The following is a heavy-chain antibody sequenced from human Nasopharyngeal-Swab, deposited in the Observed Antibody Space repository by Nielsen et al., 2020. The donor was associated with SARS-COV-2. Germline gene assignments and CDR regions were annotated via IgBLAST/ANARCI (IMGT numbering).Heavy chain of an antibody. Sequence: GESLKISWAASGVSSSSNAMSWVRHAQGKGPEWVSGFIGSGGGSTYYADSAKGRFTISRDNSKNTLYLQMNSLRAEDTAVYYCASLASGCYCPDYWGQGTLVTVSS. CDR3: ASLASGCYCPDY. CDR2: FIGSGGGST. V-gene: IGHV3-23*01. CDR1: GVSSSSNA. D-gene: IGHD1-26*01. J-gene: IGHJ4*02.